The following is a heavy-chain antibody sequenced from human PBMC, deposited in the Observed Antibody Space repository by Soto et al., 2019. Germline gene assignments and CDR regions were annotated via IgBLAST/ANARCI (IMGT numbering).Heavy chain of an antibody. V-gene: IGHV1-18*01. CDR3: AREKSNYDFWSGPPGRYYYGMDV. CDR1: GYTFTSYG. J-gene: IGHJ6*02. D-gene: IGHD3-3*01. Sequence: SVKVSCNASGYTFTSYGISWVRQAPVQGLEWMGLISAYNGNTNYAQKLQGRVTMTTDTSTSTAYMELRSLRSDDTAVYYCAREKSNYDFWSGPPGRYYYGMDVWGQGTTVTVSS. CDR2: ISAYNGNT.